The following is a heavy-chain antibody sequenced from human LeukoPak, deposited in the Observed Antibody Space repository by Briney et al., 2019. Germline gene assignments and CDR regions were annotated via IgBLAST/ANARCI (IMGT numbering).Heavy chain of an antibody. CDR1: GGSISSSSYY. J-gene: IGHJ4*02. CDR2: IYYSGST. V-gene: IGHV4-39*07. D-gene: IGHD5-18*01. CDR3: ARVSRGYREPLYYFDY. Sequence: SETLSLTCTVSGGSISSSSYYWGWIRQPPGKGLEWIGSIYYSGSTYYNPSLKSRVTISVDTSKNQFSLKLSSVTAADTAVYYCARVSRGYREPLYYFDYWGQGTLVTVSS.